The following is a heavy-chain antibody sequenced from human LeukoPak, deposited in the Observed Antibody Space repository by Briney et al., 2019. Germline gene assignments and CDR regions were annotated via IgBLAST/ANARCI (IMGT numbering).Heavy chain of an antibody. CDR1: GFTFSSCS. CDR2: ISSSSSYI. CDR3: ARSDSSGYYYYFDY. V-gene: IGHV3-21*01. D-gene: IGHD3-22*01. Sequence: EGSLRLSCAASGFTFSSCSMNWVRQAPGKGLEWVSSISSSSSYIYYADSVKGRFTISRDNAKNSLYLQMNSLRAEDTAVYYCARSDSSGYYYYFDYWGQGTLVTVSS. J-gene: IGHJ4*02.